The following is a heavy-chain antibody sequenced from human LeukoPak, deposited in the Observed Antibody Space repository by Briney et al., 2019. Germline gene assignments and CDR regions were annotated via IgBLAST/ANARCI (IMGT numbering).Heavy chain of an antibody. V-gene: IGHV3-23*01. CDR3: AKDHEQLVPLARNYYYYYGMDV. CDR1: GFTFSSYA. Sequence: QSGGSLRLSCAASGFTFSSYAMSWVRQAPGKGLEWVSAISGSGGSTYYADSVKGRFTISRDNSKNTLYLQMNSLRAEDTAVYYCAKDHEQLVPLARNYYYYYGMDVWGQGTTVTVSS. CDR2: ISGSGGST. J-gene: IGHJ6*02. D-gene: IGHD6-6*01.